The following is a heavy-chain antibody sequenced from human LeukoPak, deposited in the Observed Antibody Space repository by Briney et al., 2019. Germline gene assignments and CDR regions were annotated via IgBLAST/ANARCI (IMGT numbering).Heavy chain of an antibody. J-gene: IGHJ4*02. Sequence: GSLRLSCAASGFTFSSYAMSWVRQAPGKGLEWVSAISGSGGSTYYADCVKGRFTISRDNSKNTLYLQMNSLRAEDTAVYYCAKSDDSSGYSPEDYWGQGTLVTVSS. D-gene: IGHD3-22*01. CDR3: AKSDDSSGYSPEDY. CDR2: ISGSGGST. CDR1: GFTFSSYA. V-gene: IGHV3-23*01.